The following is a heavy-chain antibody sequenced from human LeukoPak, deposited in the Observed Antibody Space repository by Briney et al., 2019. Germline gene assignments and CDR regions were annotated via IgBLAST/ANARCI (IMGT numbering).Heavy chain of an antibody. Sequence: SVKVSCKASGGTFSSYAISWVRQAPGQGLEWMGGIIPIFGTANYAQKFQGRATMTTDTSTSTAYMELRSLSSDDTAVYYCARGDEWLAYLFDYWGQGTLVTVSS. CDR2: IIPIFGTA. V-gene: IGHV1-69*05. CDR1: GGTFSSYA. J-gene: IGHJ4*02. CDR3: ARGDEWLAYLFDY. D-gene: IGHD6-19*01.